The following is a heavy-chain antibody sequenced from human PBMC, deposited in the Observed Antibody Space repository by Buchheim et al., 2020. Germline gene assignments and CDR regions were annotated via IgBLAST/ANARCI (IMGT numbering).Heavy chain of an antibody. CDR1: RFTFSSYA. J-gene: IGHJ4*02. CDR3: AKILTAVPTALPDF. D-gene: IGHD2-2*01. Sequence: EVRLVESGGDLVQPGGSLRLSCAASRFTFSSYAMTWVRQASGKGLEWVSVVSGSGGRKYYADSVKGRFTISKDNSNNLLSLQMNSLRAEDTAIYYCAKILTAVPTALPDFWGQGTL. CDR2: VSGSGGRK. V-gene: IGHV3-23*04.